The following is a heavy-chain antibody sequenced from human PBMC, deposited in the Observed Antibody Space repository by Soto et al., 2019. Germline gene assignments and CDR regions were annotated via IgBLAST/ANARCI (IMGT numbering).Heavy chain of an antibody. CDR1: GYTFTDYA. CDR3: ARDSHYSTSWQRFDS. CDR2: VNTYNGNP. V-gene: IGHV1-18*01. J-gene: IGHJ4*02. Sequence: QVQLVQSGVEVKKPGASVKVSCKASGYTFTDYAISWVRQAPGRGLEWMGWVNTYNGNPNYAQIFQGRVTMTTDTSTDTAYMELRSLKSDDSAVYYCARDSHYSTSWQRFDSWGQGTLVTVSS. D-gene: IGHD6-13*01.